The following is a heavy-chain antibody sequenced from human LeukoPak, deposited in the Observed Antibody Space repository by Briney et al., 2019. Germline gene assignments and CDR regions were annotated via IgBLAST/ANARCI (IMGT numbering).Heavy chain of an antibody. J-gene: IGHJ4*02. CDR3: ARDFGTTGWHTFDY. CDR2: TYYRSKWYN. V-gene: IGHV6-1*01. CDR1: GDSVPSKNGA. D-gene: IGHD6-19*01. Sequence: SQTLSLTCVVSGDSVPSKNGAWTWIRQSPSRGLEWLGRTYYRSKWYNAYAESMEGRMTISQDTSKNQYSLHLNSVTPDDTAVYYCARDFGTTGWHTFDYWGQGTLVTVSS.